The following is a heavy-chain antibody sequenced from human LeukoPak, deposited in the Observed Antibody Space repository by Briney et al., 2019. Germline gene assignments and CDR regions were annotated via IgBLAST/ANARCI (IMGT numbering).Heavy chain of an antibody. V-gene: IGHV1-46*01. D-gene: IGHD2-21*01. CDR2: INPSWGST. J-gene: IGHJ4*02. CDR3: AREGEVIVTDNLFY. Sequence: GASVKVSCKASGYTFTSYYMHWVRQAPGQGREWMGIINPSWGSTTYAQMFQGRVTMTTDTSTRTVYMELSSMRYEDTAEYYCAREGEVIVTDNLFYWGQGPLVTVSS. CDR1: GYTFTSYY.